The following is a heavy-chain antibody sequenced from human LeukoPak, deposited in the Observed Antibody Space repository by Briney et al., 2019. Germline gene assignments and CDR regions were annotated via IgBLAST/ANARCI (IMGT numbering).Heavy chain of an antibody. D-gene: IGHD6-13*01. J-gene: IGHJ5*02. CDR2: INPNSGGT. CDR3: ARELSGFRAAVPP. V-gene: IGHV1-2*02. Sequence: GASVKVSCKASGYTFTGYYMHWVRQAPGQGLEWMGWINPNSGGTNYAQKFQGRVTMTRDTSISTAYMELSRLRSDDTAVYYCARELSGFRAAVPPWGQGTLVTVSS. CDR1: GYTFTGYY.